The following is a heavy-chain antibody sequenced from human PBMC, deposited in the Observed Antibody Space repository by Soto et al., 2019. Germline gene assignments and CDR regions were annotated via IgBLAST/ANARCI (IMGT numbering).Heavy chain of an antibody. CDR3: ASPAHLGELSRDI. D-gene: IGHD3-16*02. J-gene: IGHJ3*02. CDR1: GGSFSGYY. V-gene: IGHV4-34*01. Sequence: SETLSLTCAVYGGSFSGYYWSWIRQPPGKGLEWIGEINHSGSTNYNPSLKSRVTISVDTSKNQFSLKLSSVTAADTAVYYCASPAHLGELSRDIWGQRTMVTVSS. CDR2: INHSGST.